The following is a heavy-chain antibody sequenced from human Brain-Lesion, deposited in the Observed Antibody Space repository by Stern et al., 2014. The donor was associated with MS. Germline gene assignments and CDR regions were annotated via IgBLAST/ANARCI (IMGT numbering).Heavy chain of an antibody. CDR3: VRDLCKSRICYPFDY. Sequence: QVQLGQSGGGLVKAGGSLRLSCAASGFTFSDYYMSWIRQAPGKGLEWVSYISRGGTSVYYAESVEGRFTISRDNAKNSLFLQMNSLRAEDTAIYYCVRDLCKSRICYPFDYWGQGTPGTVSS. CDR2: ISRGGTSV. V-gene: IGHV3-11*01. CDR1: GFTFSDYY. J-gene: IGHJ4*02. D-gene: IGHD2-15*01.